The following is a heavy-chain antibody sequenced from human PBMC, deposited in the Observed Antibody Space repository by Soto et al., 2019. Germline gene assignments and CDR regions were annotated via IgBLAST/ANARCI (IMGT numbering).Heavy chain of an antibody. V-gene: IGHV4-31*03. CDR2: IYYSGSA. CDR3: ARAWFDDYVWGSRPRNNWFDP. CDR1: GDSISSGAYY. D-gene: IGHD3-16*01. J-gene: IGHJ5*02. Sequence: SETLSLTCTVSGDSISSGAYYWNWIRQHPGRGLEWIGYIYYSGSAHYNLSLKSRVTISVDTSRNQFSLKLSSVTAADTAVYFCARAWFDDYVWGSRPRNNWFDPWGQGTLVT.